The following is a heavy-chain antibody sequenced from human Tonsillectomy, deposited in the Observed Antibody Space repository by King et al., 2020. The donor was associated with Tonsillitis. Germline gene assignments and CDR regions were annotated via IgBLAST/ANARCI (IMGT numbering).Heavy chain of an antibody. J-gene: IGHJ4*02. Sequence: VQLQESGPGLVKPSETLSLTCTVSGGSISSYYWSWIRQPPGKGLEGIGYIYYSGSTNYNPSFESRVTISVDTSKNQFSLKLSSVTAADTAVYYCAREDNYYFDYWGQGTLVTVSS. D-gene: IGHD1-1*01. CDR3: AREDNYYFDY. CDR2: IYYSGST. V-gene: IGHV4-59*01. CDR1: GGSISSYY.